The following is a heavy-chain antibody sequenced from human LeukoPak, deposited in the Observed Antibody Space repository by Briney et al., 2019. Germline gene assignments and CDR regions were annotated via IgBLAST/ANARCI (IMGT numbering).Heavy chain of an antibody. CDR1: GGSISSYY. CDR3: ARARVLTHDFDY. D-gene: IGHD1-14*01. J-gene: IGHJ4*02. V-gene: IGHV4-59*01. Sequence: PSETLSLTCTVSGGSISSYYWSWIRQPPGKGLEWIGYIYYSGSTNYNPSLKSRVTISVDTSKNQFSLKLSSVTAADTAVYYCARARVLTHDFDYWGQGTLVTVSS. CDR2: IYYSGST.